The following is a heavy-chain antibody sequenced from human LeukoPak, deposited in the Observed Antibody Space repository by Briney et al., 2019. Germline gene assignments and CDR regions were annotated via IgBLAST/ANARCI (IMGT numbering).Heavy chain of an antibody. CDR3: AKAVGRISWSFDY. D-gene: IGHD6-13*01. CDR1: GFTFSRYS. CDR2: ISSRSSTI. J-gene: IGHJ4*02. Sequence: PGGSLRLSCAASGFTFSRYSMNWVRQAPGKGLEWVSYISSRSSTIHYADSVKGRFTISRDNAKNSLYLQMNSLRAEDTAVYYCAKAVGRISWSFDYWGQGALVTVSS. V-gene: IGHV3-48*01.